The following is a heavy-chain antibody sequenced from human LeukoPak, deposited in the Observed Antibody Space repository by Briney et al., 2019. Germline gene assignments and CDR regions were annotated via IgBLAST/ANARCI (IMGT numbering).Heavy chain of an antibody. CDR1: GGSISSYY. CDR2: IYYSGST. Sequence: SETLSLTCTVSGGSISSYYWGWIRQPPGKGLEWIGYIYYSGSTNYNPSLKSRVTISVDTSKNQFSLKLSSVTAADTAVYYCASSEYSYGLDTFDYWGQGTLVTVSS. D-gene: IGHD5-18*01. CDR3: ASSEYSYGLDTFDY. J-gene: IGHJ4*02. V-gene: IGHV4-59*08.